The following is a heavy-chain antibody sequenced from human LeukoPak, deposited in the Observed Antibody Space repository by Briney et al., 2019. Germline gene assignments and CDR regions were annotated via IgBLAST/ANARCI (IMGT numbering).Heavy chain of an antibody. J-gene: IGHJ3*02. V-gene: IGHV3-7*01. CDR2: IKQDGSEK. CDR1: GFTFSSYW. CDR3: ARDREDDILTRDPDAFDI. Sequence: PGGSLRLSCAASGFTFSSYWMSWVRQAPGKGLEWVANIKQDGSEKYYVDSVKGRFTISRDNAKNSLYLQMNSLRAEDTAVYYCARDREDDILTRDPDAFDIWGQGTMVTVSS. D-gene: IGHD3-9*01.